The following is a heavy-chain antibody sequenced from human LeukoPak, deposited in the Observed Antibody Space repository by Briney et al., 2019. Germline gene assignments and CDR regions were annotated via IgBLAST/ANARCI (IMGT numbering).Heavy chain of an antibody. CDR2: IYYSGTT. J-gene: IGHJ4*02. Sequence: SETLSLTCSVSGGSINSNSHHWDWIRQAPGKGLEWIGNIYYSGTTSYNPSLKSRVAISVDTSKNQFSLRLSSVTAADTAVYYCARRGDILTDSAFDYWGQGTLVTVSS. CDR1: GGSINSNSHH. D-gene: IGHD3-9*01. V-gene: IGHV4-39*01. CDR3: ARRGDILTDSAFDY.